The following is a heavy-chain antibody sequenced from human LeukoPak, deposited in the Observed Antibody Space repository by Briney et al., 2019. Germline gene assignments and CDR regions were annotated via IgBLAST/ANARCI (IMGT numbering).Heavy chain of an antibody. V-gene: IGHV1-8*01. CDR3: ARGTDEWDLRQVWASSMAV. CDR2: MNPNSGNT. Sequence: ASVKVSCKASGYTFTSYDINWVRQATGQGLEWMGWMNPNSGNTGYAQKFQGRVTMTRNTSISTAYMELSSLRSEDTAVYYCARGTDEWDLRQVWASSMAVWGKGTTVTVSS. CDR1: GYTFTSYD. D-gene: IGHD1-26*01. J-gene: IGHJ6*04.